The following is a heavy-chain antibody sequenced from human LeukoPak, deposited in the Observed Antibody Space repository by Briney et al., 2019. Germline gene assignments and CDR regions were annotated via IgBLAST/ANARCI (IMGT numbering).Heavy chain of an antibody. CDR2: ISSSGSTI. D-gene: IGHD4-17*01. Sequence: PGGSLRLSCAVSGFTFSSYEMNWVRQAPGKGLEWVSYISSSGSTIYYADSVKGRFTISRDNAKNSLYLQMNSLRAEDTAVYYCASGDYGDYAIYWGQGTLVTVSS. J-gene: IGHJ4*02. CDR1: GFTFSSYE. V-gene: IGHV3-48*03. CDR3: ASGDYGDYAIY.